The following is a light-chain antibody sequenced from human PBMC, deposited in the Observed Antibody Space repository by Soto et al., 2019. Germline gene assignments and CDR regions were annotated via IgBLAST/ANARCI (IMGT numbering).Light chain of an antibody. J-gene: IGLJ3*02. CDR2: EVT. CDR3: SSYTSSSTFWV. Sequence: QSALTQPASVSGSPGQSITISCTGTSSDVGVSNYVSWYQQHPGKAPKLMIYEVTNRPSGVSSRFSGSKSGNTASLTISGLQAEDEAGYYCSSYTSSSTFWVFGGGTKVTVL. V-gene: IGLV2-14*01. CDR1: SSDVGVSNY.